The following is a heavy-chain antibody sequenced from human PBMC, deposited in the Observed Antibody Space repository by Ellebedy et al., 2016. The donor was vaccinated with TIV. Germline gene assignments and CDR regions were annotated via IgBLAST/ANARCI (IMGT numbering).Heavy chain of an antibody. V-gene: IGHV3-21*01. J-gene: IGHJ4*02. CDR1: GFTFSTYS. CDR3: ARAGTTTVKTVDY. Sequence: GESLKISCAASGFTFSTYSMNWVRQAPGKGLEWVSSISINGSYIYYADSVKGRFTISRDNAKNSLYLQMNSLRAEDTAMYYCARAGTTTVKTVDYWGQGTLVTVSS. CDR2: ISINGSYI. D-gene: IGHD4-17*01.